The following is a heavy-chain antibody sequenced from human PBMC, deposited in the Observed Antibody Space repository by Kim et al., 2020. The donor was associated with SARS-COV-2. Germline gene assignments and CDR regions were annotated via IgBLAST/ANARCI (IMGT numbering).Heavy chain of an antibody. Sequence: ASVKVSCKASGYTFTGYYMHWVRQAPGQGLEWMGWINPNSGGTNYAQKFQGRVTMTRDTSISTAYMELSRLRSDDTAAYYCARGVFTMVRGIYYYGMDVWGQGTTVTVSS. CDR1: GYTFTGYY. CDR2: INPNSGGT. V-gene: IGHV1-2*02. D-gene: IGHD3-10*01. CDR3: ARGVFTMVRGIYYYGMDV. J-gene: IGHJ6*02.